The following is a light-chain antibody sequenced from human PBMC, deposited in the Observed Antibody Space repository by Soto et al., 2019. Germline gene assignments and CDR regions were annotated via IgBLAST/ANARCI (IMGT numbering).Light chain of an antibody. CDR3: QQYNNWPPRRT. V-gene: IGKV3-15*01. CDR1: QSVSSN. Sequence: EIEMTQSPATLSVSPGERATLSCRASQSVSSNLAWYQQKPGQAPRLLIYGASTRATGIPARFSGSGSGTEFTLTISSLQSEDFAVYYCQQYNNWPPRRTFGQGTKVDIK. CDR2: GAS. J-gene: IGKJ1*01.